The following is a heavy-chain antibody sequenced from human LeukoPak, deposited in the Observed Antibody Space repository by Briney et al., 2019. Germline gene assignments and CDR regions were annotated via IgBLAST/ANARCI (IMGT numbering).Heavy chain of an antibody. J-gene: IGHJ4*02. CDR3: ARVTMVRGVYGPFDY. CDR1: RFTFSNYW. Sequence: GGSLRLSCAASRFTFSNYWMHWVRQAPGKGLEWVAVISCDGSNKYYADSVKGRFTISRDNSKNTLYLQMNSLRAEDTAVYYCARVTMVRGVYGPFDYWGQGTLVTVSS. CDR2: ISCDGSNK. V-gene: IGHV3-30*03. D-gene: IGHD3-10*01.